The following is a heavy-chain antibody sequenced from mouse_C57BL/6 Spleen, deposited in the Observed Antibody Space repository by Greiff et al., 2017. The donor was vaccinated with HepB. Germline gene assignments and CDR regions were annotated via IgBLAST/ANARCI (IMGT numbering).Heavy chain of an antibody. CDR2: ISSGGDYI. D-gene: IGHD1-1*01. CDR1: GFTFSSYA. Sequence: DVMLVESGEGLVKPGGSLKLSCAASGFTFSSYAMSWVRQTPEKRLEWVAYISSGGDYIYYADTVKGRFTISRDNARNTLYLQMSSLKSEDTAMYYWTRDPLYHYGSEDWYFDVWGTGTTVTVSS. V-gene: IGHV5-9-1*02. J-gene: IGHJ1*03. CDR3: TRDPLYHYGSEDWYFDV.